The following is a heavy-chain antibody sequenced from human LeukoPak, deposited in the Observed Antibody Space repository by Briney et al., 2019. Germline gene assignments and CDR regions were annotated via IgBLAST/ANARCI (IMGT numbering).Heavy chain of an antibody. V-gene: IGHV3-7*01. D-gene: IGHD3-16*01. CDR1: GFTFSNYW. J-gene: IGHJ4*02. CDR3: VRDVGAVRGEVYFDY. CDR2: IKQDGSDK. Sequence: PGGSLRLSCAASGFTFSNYWMSWVRQAPGKGLEWVANIKQDGSDKYYVDSVKGRFTISRDNAKNSLYLQMNSLRAEDTAIYYCVRDVGAVRGEVYFDYWGQGTLVTVSS.